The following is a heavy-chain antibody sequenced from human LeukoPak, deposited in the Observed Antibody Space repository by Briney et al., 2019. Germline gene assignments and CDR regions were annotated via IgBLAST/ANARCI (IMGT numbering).Heavy chain of an antibody. D-gene: IGHD2-21*02. CDR1: GFTLSMYS. J-gene: IGHJ4*02. CDR2: ISSSSSSI. Sequence: PGGSLRLSCAASGFTLSMYSMTWVRQPPGKGLEWVSYISSSSSSIQYADSVKGRFTISRDSAKNSLYLQMNSLRDEDTAIYYCARSNYGDSSRYGYWGQGTLATVSS. CDR3: ARSNYGDSSRYGY. V-gene: IGHV3-48*02.